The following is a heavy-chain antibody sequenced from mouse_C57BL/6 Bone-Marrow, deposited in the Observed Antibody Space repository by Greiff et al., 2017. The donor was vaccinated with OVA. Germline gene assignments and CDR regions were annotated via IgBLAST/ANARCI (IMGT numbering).Heavy chain of an antibody. CDR1: GYTFTSYW. CDR2: IDPSDSYT. CDR3: ARWGYVDYYGSSYSDY. J-gene: IGHJ2*01. D-gene: IGHD1-1*01. V-gene: IGHV1-69*01. Sequence: QVQLQQPGAELVMPGASVKLSCKASGYTFTSYWMHWVKQRPGQGLEWIGEIDPSDSYTNYNQKFKGKSTLTVDNSSSTAYMQLSSLTSEDSAVYYGARWGYVDYYGSSYSDYWGQGTTLTVSS.